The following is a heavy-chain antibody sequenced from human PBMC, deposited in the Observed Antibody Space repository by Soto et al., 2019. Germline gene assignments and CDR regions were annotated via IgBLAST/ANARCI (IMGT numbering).Heavy chain of an antibody. V-gene: IGHV1-18*01. J-gene: IGHJ6*02. CDR2: IIPYTGNT. CDR1: GYIFVNYG. CDR3: VMVDNYVTPTPQDV. Sequence: QVQLVQSGDEVKKPGASVKVSCKASGYIFVNYGIAWVRQAPGQGLEWMGWIIPYTGNTHSATKIQGRLTMTTDTSTSTAYMDLGSLPSDDTAVYYCVMVDNYVTPTPQDVWGQGTTVTVSS. D-gene: IGHD3-16*01.